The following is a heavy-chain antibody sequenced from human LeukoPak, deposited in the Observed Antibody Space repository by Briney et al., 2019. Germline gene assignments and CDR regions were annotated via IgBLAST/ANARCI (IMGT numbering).Heavy chain of an antibody. CDR1: GYTVTGYY. J-gene: IGHJ6*02. CDR3: ARGPGGNSYYYYYYGMDV. D-gene: IGHD4-4*01. V-gene: IGHV1-2*02. Sequence: ASVKVSCKASGYTVTGYYMHWVRQAPGQGLEWMGWINPNSGGTNYAQKFQGRVTMTRDTSISTAYMELSRLRSDDTAVYYCARGPGGNSYYYYYYGMDVWGQGTTVTVSS. CDR2: INPNSGGT.